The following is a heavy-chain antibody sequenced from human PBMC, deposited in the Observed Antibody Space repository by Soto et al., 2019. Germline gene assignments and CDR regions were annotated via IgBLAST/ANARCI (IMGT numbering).Heavy chain of an antibody. D-gene: IGHD3-3*01. CDR3: ARGNRFTGVGVVPGYGMGV. CDR1: GDRHTGYY. CDR2: INPNSGGT. Sequence: TSVKVSCEASGDRHTGYYMHWVRQAPGQGLEWMGWINPNSGGTNYAQKYQGWVTMTRDSTISTAYMGLIRLKSDDTAVYYCARGNRFTGVGVVPGYGMGVRGQVTTVTVSS. J-gene: IGHJ6*02. V-gene: IGHV1-2*04.